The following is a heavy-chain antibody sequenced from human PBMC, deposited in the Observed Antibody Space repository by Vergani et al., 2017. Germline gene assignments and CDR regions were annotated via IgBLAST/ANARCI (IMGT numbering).Heavy chain of an antibody. J-gene: IGHJ3*01. D-gene: IGHD2-2*01. CDR3: AREYSSTSGRAFDF. CDR2: IKSDGSIT. V-gene: IGHV3-74*03. Sequence: VQLVESGGGVVQPGRSLRLSCSASGFSFNSYWMHWVRQVPGKGLLWVSRIKSDGSITAYADSVKGRFTISRDNAQNTLYLQMNSLRVEDTGVYYCAREYSSTSGRAFDFWGQGTKVTVSS. CDR1: GFSFNSYW.